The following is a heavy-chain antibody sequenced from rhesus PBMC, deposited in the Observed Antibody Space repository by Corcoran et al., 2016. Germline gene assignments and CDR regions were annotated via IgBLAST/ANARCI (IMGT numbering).Heavy chain of an antibody. J-gene: IGHJ4*01. CDR1: GGTISSGYYY. Sequence: QVQLQESGPGVVKPSETLSLTCAVSGGTISSGYYYWSWIRQPPGKGLEWIGGIYSKSESTNNNPSLKSRVTISKDTSKNQFSLKLSSVTATDTAVYYCARGYWDFDYWGQGVLVTVSS. V-gene: IGHV4S12*01. D-gene: IGHD3-34*01. CDR2: IYSKSEST. CDR3: ARGYWDFDY.